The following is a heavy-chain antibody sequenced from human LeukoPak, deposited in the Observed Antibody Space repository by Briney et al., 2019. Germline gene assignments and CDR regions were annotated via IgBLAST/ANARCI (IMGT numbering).Heavy chain of an antibody. Sequence: GSLRLSGAASGFTFSSYAMHWVRQAPGKGLEWVAVISYDGSNKYYADSVKGRFTISRDNSKNTLYLQMNSLRAEDTAVYYCAKMGESDYWGQGTLVTVSS. CDR1: GFTFSSYA. J-gene: IGHJ4*02. CDR2: ISYDGSNK. V-gene: IGHV3-30-3*02. D-gene: IGHD1-26*01. CDR3: AKMGESDY.